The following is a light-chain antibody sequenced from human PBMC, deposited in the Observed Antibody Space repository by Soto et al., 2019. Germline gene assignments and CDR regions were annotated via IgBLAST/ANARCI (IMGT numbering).Light chain of an antibody. J-gene: IGKJ3*01. CDR1: QSVRSY. CDR2: DAS. V-gene: IGKV3-11*01. CDR3: QQRSNGLT. Sequence: EIVLTQSPATLSLSPGERATLSCRASQSVRSYLAWYQQKPGQAPRLLMYDASNRASGIPARFSGSGSGTDFTLTISSLEPEDFAVYYCQQRSNGLTFGPVTKVDIK.